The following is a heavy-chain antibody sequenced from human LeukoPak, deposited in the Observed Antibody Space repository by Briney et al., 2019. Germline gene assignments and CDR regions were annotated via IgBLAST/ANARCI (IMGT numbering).Heavy chain of an antibody. CDR1: GGSISSSSYY. Sequence: SETLSLTCTVSGGSISSSSYYWGWIRQPPGKGLEWIGSIYYSGSTYYNPSLKSRVTISVDTSKNQFSLKLSSVTAADTAVYYCARDLLAYSGYWYFDLWGRGTLVTVSS. D-gene: IGHD5-12*01. V-gene: IGHV4-39*07. CDR3: ARDLLAYSGYWYFDL. J-gene: IGHJ2*01. CDR2: IYYSGST.